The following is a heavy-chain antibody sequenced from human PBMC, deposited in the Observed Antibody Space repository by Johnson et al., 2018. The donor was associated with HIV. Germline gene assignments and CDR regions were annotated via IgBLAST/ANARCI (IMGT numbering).Heavy chain of an antibody. CDR3: AKERLLHDAFDF. CDR2: ISYDGSNK. Sequence: QVQVVESGGGVVQPGRSLRLSCAASGFTFSSYAMHWVRQAPGKGLEWVAVISYDGSNKYYADSVKGRFTISRDKSKNTMYLQMNSLRDEDTAVYHCAKERLLHDAFDFWGQGTMVTVSS. J-gene: IGHJ3*01. D-gene: IGHD5-18*01. V-gene: IGHV3-30-3*01. CDR1: GFTFSSYA.